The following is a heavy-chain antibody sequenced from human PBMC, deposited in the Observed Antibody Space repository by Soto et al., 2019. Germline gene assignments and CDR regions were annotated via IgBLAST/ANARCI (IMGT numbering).Heavy chain of an antibody. CDR2: IMPVFPTP. Sequence: QVQLVQSGAEVKKPGSSVKVSCKASGGTFSTSAISWVRQAPGQGLEWVGGIMPVFPTPDYAQNFQGRVTITADESTTTAYLAPTSLRAADRASLYCAIDKDRLQLGGNCSYMLDVWGQG. D-gene: IGHD1-7*01. J-gene: IGHJ6*02. V-gene: IGHV1-69*12. CDR3: AIDKDRLQLGGNCSYMLDV. CDR1: GGTFSTSA.